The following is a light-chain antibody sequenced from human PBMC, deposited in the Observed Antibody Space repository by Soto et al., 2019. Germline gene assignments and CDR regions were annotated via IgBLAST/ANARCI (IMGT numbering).Light chain of an antibody. CDR2: EVN. CDR1: SSDVGGYNY. V-gene: IGLV2-8*01. J-gene: IGLJ1*01. CDR3: SSYADSNNYV. Sequence: QSALTQPPSASGSPGQSVTISCTGTSSDVGGYNYVSWYQQHPGKAPKLMIYEVNKRPSGVPDRFSGSKSGNTASLTVSGLQAEDEADYYCSSYADSNNYVFGTGTKVTV.